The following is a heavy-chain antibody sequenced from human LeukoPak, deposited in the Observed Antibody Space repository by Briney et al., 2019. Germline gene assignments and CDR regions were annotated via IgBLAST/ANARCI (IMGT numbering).Heavy chain of an antibody. D-gene: IGHD3-3*01. Sequence: GGSLRLSCAASGFTFSSYSMNWVRQAPGKGLEWVAFIRYDGSNKYYADSVKGRFTISRDNSKNTLYLQMNSLRAEDTAVYYCAKDAPTIFGVAPDYWGQGTLVTVSS. V-gene: IGHV3-30*02. CDR1: GFTFSSYS. CDR3: AKDAPTIFGVAPDY. CDR2: IRYDGSNK. J-gene: IGHJ4*02.